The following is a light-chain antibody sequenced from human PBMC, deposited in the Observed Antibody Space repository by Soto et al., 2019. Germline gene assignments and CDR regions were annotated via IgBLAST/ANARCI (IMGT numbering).Light chain of an antibody. J-gene: IGKJ3*01. CDR1: PDISDY. V-gene: IGKV1-33*01. Sequence: DIQMTQSPSSLSASVGDRVTITCQASPDISDYLNWYHQKPGKAPKFLIYDASYLETGGPLRFSGSGSGTDFTFTISSLQPEDIGSDYCQQYQSHPFTGGPDTTVDIK. CDR2: DAS. CDR3: QQYQSHPFT.